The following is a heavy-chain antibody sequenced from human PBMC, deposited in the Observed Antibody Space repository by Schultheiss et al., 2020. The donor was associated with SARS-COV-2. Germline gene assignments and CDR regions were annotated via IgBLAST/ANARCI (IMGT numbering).Heavy chain of an antibody. Sequence: GSLRLSCAASGFTFSTYSISWVRQAPGKGLEWIGSIYYSGSTNYNPSLKSRVTISVDTSKNQFSLKLSSVTAADTAVYYCARDWANYGMDVWGQGTTVTVSS. CDR1: GFTFSTYS. CDR2: IYYSGST. D-gene: IGHD3-16*01. CDR3: ARDWANYGMDV. V-gene: IGHV4-34*01. J-gene: IGHJ6*02.